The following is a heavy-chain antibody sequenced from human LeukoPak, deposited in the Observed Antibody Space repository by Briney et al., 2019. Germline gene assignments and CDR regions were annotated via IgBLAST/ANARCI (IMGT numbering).Heavy chain of an antibody. J-gene: IGHJ4*02. CDR2: IKEDGGEK. Sequence: GGSLRLSYVASGFTFSTYWMSWVRQAPGKGLEWVANIKEDGGEKYYVDSVKGRFTISRDNAKNSLYLQMNSLRAEDTAVYYCARGASGPFEYWGQGTLVTVSS. CDR3: ARGASGPFEY. V-gene: IGHV3-7*01. CDR1: GFTFSTYW.